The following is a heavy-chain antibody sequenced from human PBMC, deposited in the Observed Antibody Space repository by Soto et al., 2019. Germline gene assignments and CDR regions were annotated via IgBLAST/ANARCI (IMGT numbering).Heavy chain of an antibody. CDR1: GYKFTTYW. V-gene: IGHV5-51*01. J-gene: IGHJ4*02. CDR3: VATYSDYLDY. Sequence: LGESLKISCKGSGYKFTTYWIGWVRQMPGKGLEWMAIIYPDDSDSRYSPSFQGQVTISADKSISTAYLQWSSLKASDTAIYYCVATYSDYLDYWGQGTLVTVSS. D-gene: IGHD4-4*01. CDR2: IYPDDSDS.